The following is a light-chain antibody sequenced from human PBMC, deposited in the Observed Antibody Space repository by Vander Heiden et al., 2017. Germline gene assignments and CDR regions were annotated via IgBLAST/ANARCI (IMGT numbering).Light chain of an antibody. CDR2: DDS. CDR3: QVWDSSSDHWV. J-gene: IGLJ3*02. V-gene: IGLV3-21*02. CDR1: NIGSKS. Sequence: SSVLTQPPSVSVAPGQTARITCGGNNIGSKSVAWYHQKPGQAPVLVVYDDSDRPSGIPERFSGSNSGNTATLTISRVEAGDEADYYCQVWDSSSDHWVFGGGTKLTVL.